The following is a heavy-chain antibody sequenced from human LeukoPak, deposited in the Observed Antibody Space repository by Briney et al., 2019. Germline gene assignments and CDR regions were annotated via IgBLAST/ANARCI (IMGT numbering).Heavy chain of an antibody. CDR1: GYTFTSYD. J-gene: IGHJ4*02. CDR2: MNPNSGNT. D-gene: IGHD3-10*01. Sequence: ASVKVSCKASGYTFTSYDINWVRQATGQGLEWMGWMNPNSGNTGYAQKFQGRVTMTRNTSISTAYMELSSLRSEDTAVYYCARGPGMYYYGSGSYYNPRTGFDYWGQGTLVTVSS. V-gene: IGHV1-8*01. CDR3: ARGPGMYYYGSGSYYNPRTGFDY.